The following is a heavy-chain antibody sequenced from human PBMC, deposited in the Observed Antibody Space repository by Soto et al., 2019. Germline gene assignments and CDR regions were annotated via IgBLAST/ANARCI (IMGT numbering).Heavy chain of an antibody. CDR3: ASGDQYQLLSA. CDR1: GFPFDDYG. V-gene: IGHV3-23*01. J-gene: IGHJ5*02. Sequence: GGSLRLSCAASGFPFDDYGMTWVRQAPGKGLEWVSTISESGGSTYYADSVKGRFTISRDNSKNTLYLQMNSLTAEDTAVYYCASGDQYQLLSAWGQGTLVTVSS. D-gene: IGHD2-2*01. CDR2: ISESGGST.